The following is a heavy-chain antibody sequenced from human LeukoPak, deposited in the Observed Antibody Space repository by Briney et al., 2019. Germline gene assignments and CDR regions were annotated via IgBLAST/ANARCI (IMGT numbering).Heavy chain of an antibody. D-gene: IGHD3-10*01. CDR2: ISYDGSNK. V-gene: IGHV3-30*03. CDR1: GFTFSGYG. CDR3: ARRISYGMDV. Sequence: GGSLRLSCAASGFTFSGYGMHWVRQAPGKGLEWVAVISYDGSNKNADSVKGRFTISRDNSKNTLYLQMNSLRAEDTAVYYCARRISYGMDVWGQGTTVTVSS. J-gene: IGHJ6*02.